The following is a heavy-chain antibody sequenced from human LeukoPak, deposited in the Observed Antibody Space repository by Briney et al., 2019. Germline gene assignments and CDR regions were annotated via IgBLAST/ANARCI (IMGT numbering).Heavy chain of an antibody. CDR1: GCSFNDYY. J-gene: IGHJ5*02. CDR3: ARGQVPAARGYNWFDP. Sequence: SETLSLTCAVYGCSFNDYYWNWVRQPPGKGLEWIGEINARGDTNYNPSLKSRVTISVDTSKSQFSLRLTSIIAADTASYYCARGQVPAARGYNWFDPWGQGTLVTVSS. D-gene: IGHD2-2*01. CDR2: INARGDT. V-gene: IGHV4-34*01.